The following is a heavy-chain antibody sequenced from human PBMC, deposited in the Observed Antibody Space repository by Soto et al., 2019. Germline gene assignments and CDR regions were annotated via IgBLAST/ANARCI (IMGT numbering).Heavy chain of an antibody. D-gene: IGHD2-2*01. CDR3: ARGVCSSTSCYAGGGLDV. V-gene: IGHV4-34*01. CDR1: GGSFSGYY. J-gene: IGHJ6*02. Sequence: QVQLQQWGAGLLKPSETLSLTCAVYGGSFSGYYWSWIRQPPGKGLEWIGEINHSGSTNYNPSLKSRVTISVDTSKNQFSLKLSSVTAADTAVYYCARGVCSSTSCYAGGGLDVWGQGTTVTVSS. CDR2: INHSGST.